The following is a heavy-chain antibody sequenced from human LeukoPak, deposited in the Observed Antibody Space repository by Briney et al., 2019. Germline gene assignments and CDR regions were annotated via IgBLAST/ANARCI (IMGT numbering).Heavy chain of an antibody. D-gene: IGHD2-2*01. Sequence: ASVKVSCKDSGYTFTSYGISWVRQAPGQGLEWMGWISAYKGNTNYAQKLQGRVTMTTDTSTSTAYMELRSLRSDDTAVYYCARVGGSGIVVVPAAIDYWGQGTLVTVSS. CDR1: GYTFTSYG. CDR3: ARVGGSGIVVVPAAIDY. J-gene: IGHJ4*02. V-gene: IGHV1-18*01. CDR2: ISAYKGNT.